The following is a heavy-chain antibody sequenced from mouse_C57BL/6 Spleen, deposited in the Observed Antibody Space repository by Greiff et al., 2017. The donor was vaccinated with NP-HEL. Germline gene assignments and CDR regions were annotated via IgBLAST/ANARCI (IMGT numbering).Heavy chain of an antibody. CDR1: GYSITSDY. CDR3: ARYPTNWDHWYFDV. V-gene: IGHV3-8*01. J-gene: IGHJ1*03. Sequence: DVHLVESGPGLAKPSQTLSLTCSVTGYSITSDYWNWIRQFPGNKLEYMGYISYSGSTYYNPSPKSGISIIRDTSKKHYYLQLNAVTTEDTATYYCARYPTNWDHWYFDVWGTGTTVTVSS. CDR2: ISYSGST. D-gene: IGHD4-1*01.